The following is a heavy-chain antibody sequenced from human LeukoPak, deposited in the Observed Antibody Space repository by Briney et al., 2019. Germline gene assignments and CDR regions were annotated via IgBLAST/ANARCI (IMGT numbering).Heavy chain of an antibody. J-gene: IGHJ4*02. D-gene: IGHD3-22*01. CDR2: ISSSGSTI. V-gene: IGHV3-48*04. CDR1: GFTFSSYS. CDR3: AKVDYDSSGYYYWSTYYFDY. Sequence: PGGSLRLSCAASGFTFSSYSMNWVRQAPGKGLEWVSYISSSGSTIYYADSVKGRFTISRDNAKNSLYLQMNSLRAEDTAVYYCAKVDYDSSGYYYWSTYYFDYWGQGTLVTVSS.